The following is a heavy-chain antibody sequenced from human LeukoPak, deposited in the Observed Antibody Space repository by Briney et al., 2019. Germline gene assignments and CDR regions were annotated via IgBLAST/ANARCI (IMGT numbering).Heavy chain of an antibody. J-gene: IGHJ4*02. D-gene: IGHD6-13*01. Sequence: SETLSLTCTVSGGSISRSTYYWGWIRQPPGKGLEWIGPIYYGGDTYYNPSPKSRVTISVDRSTNQFSLKVISVTAADTAVYYCARHVGAAGSLDYWGQGTLVTVSS. CDR2: IYYGGDT. CDR1: GGSISRSTYY. V-gene: IGHV4-39*07. CDR3: ARHVGAAGSLDY.